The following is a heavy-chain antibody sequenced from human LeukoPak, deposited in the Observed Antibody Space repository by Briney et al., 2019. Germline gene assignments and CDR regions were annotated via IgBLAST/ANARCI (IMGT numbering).Heavy chain of an antibody. V-gene: IGHV1-2*02. J-gene: IGHJ6*03. CDR2: INPNSGGT. CDR1: GYTFTCYY. D-gene: IGHD6-6*01. CDR3: ARSPDYSSSALVRSYYYYYYMDV. Sequence: GASVKVSCKASGYTFTCYYMHWVRQAPGQGLEWMGWINPNSGGTNYAQKLQGRVTMTTDTSTSTAYMELRSLRSDDTAVYYCARSPDYSSSALVRSYYYYYYMDVWGKGTTVTVSS.